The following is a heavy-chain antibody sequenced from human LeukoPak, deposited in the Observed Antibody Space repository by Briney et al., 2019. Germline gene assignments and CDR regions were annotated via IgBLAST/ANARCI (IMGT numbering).Heavy chain of an antibody. V-gene: IGHV4-59*01. Sequence: SETPSLTCTVSGGSISSYYWSWIRQPPGKGLECIGYILNTGNTNYNPSLQSRVTMSLDTSKNHFSLKLTSVTAADTAVYYCARLSANPINNDYYMDVWGKGTTVTISS. CDR1: GGSISSYY. CDR2: ILNTGNT. D-gene: IGHD1/OR15-1a*01. J-gene: IGHJ6*03. CDR3: ARLSANPINNDYYMDV.